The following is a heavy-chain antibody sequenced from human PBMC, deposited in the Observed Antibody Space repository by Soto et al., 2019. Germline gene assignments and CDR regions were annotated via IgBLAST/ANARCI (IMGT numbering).Heavy chain of an antibody. D-gene: IGHD5-18*01. J-gene: IGHJ4*02. V-gene: IGHV4-39*01. CDR2: IYYSGST. CDR1: GGSISSSSYY. Sequence: KPSETLSLTCTVSGGSISSSSYYWGWIRQPPGKGLEWIGSIYYSGSTYYNPSLKSRVTISVDTSKNQFSLKLSSVTAADTAVYYCARFVGYSYAFDYWGQGTLVTVSS. CDR3: ARFVGYSYAFDY.